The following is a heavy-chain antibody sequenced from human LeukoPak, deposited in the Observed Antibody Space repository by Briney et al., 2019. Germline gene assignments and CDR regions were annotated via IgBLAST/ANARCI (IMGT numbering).Heavy chain of an antibody. CDR3: AREASYYYGSGYAFDI. D-gene: IGHD3-10*01. CDR2: ISSSGSTI. J-gene: IGHJ3*02. Sequence: GSLRLSCAASGFTFSSYEINWVRQAPGKGLEWVSYISSSGSTIYYADSVKGRFTISRDNAKNSLYLQMNSLRAEDTAVYYCAREASYYYGSGYAFDIWGQGTMVTVSS. V-gene: IGHV3-48*03. CDR1: GFTFSSYE.